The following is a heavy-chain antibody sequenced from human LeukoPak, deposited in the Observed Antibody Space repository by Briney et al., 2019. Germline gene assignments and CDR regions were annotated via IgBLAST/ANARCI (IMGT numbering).Heavy chain of an antibody. J-gene: IGHJ4*02. Sequence: GGSERLSCTASAFTLNNYAMNWVRQAPGKGLEWVSGISDSGDSTYYADSVKGRFTISRDSSKNTVSLQMSSLRAEDTAVYYCAKSLRYRYCDCLEDWGQGTLVSVSS. CDR1: AFTLNNYA. D-gene: IGHD3-9*01. CDR3: AKSLRYRYCDCLED. V-gene: IGHV3-23*01. CDR2: ISDSGDST.